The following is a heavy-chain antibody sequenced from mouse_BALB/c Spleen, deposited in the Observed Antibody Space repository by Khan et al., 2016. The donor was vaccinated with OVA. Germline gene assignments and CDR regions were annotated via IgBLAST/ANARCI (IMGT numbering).Heavy chain of an antibody. D-gene: IGHD1-1*01. J-gene: IGHJ2*01. Sequence: EVELVESGGGLVQPGGSRKLSCAASGFTFSNYGMHWVRQAPEKGLEWVAFISGDTSTIYYADTVKDRFTFSRDNPKNTLFLQMTSLMSADTSTYYCATSYFFGYYFDYWGPGTTLTVSS. CDR2: ISGDTSTI. V-gene: IGHV5-17*02. CDR3: ATSYFFGYYFDY. CDR1: GFTFSNYG.